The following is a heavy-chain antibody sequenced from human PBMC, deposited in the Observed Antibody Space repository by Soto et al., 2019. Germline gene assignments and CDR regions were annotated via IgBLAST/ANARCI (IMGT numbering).Heavy chain of an antibody. CDR2: INSDGSST. CDR1: GFTFSSYW. D-gene: IGHD4-4*01. Sequence: GGSLRLSCAASGFTFSSYWMHWVRQAPGKGLVWVSRINSDGSSTSYADSVKGRFTISRDNAKNTLYLQMNSLRAEDTAVYYCARDSHFTDDYSNYHYYYYMDVWGKGTTVTVSS. CDR3: ARDSHFTDDYSNYHYYYYMDV. J-gene: IGHJ6*03. V-gene: IGHV3-74*01.